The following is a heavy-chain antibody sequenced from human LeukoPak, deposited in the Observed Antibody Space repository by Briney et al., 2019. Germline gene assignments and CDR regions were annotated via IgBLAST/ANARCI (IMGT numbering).Heavy chain of an antibody. CDR1: GGSFSGYY. D-gene: IGHD2-2*02. CDR2: INDSGST. V-gene: IGHV4-34*01. CDR3: ATGLRYCTSTSCYTPWFDP. Sequence: PSETLSLTCAVYGGSFSGYYWSWIRQPPGKGLEWTGEINDSGSTNYNPSLKSRVTISLDTFKNQFSLKVSSVTAADTAVYYCATGLRYCTSTSCYTPWFDPWGQGTLVTVSS. J-gene: IGHJ5*02.